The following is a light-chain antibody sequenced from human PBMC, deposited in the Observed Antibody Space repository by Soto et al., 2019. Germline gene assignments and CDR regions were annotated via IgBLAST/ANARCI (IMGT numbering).Light chain of an antibody. Sequence: EIVLTQSPGTLSLSPGGRATLSCRASQTVISSNLAWYQQKPGQAPRLLIYGASSRATGIPDRFSGSGSGTDFTLTISRLEPEDFAVYYCQQYVSTPLTFGGGTRWIS. CDR3: QQYVSTPLT. CDR2: GAS. CDR1: QTVISSN. J-gene: IGKJ4*01. V-gene: IGKV3-20*01.